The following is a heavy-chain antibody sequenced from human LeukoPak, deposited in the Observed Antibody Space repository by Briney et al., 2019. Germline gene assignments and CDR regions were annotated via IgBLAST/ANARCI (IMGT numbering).Heavy chain of an antibody. V-gene: IGHV3-53*01. CDR2: IYSGGST. J-gene: IGHJ4*02. CDR1: GFTVSSNY. Sequence: TGGSLRLSCAASGFTVSSNYMSWVRRAPGKGLEWVSVIYSGGSTYYADSVKGRFTISRDNSKNTLYLQMNSLRAEDTAVYYCAKFRSDYYDSSGGDYWGQGTLVTVSS. CDR3: AKFRSDYYDSSGGDY. D-gene: IGHD3-22*01.